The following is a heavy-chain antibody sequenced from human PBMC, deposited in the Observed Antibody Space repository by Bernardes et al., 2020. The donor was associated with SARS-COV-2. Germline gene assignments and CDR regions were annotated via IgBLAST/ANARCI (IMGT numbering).Heavy chain of an antibody. Sequence: SETLSLICTVSGGSISSGSYYWSWLLQPAGKGLEWIGRIYTSGITNYNPSLKSRVTISVDTSKNQFSLKLSSVTAADTAVYYCAREGIIAAAGIGYWFDPWGQGTLVTVSS. V-gene: IGHV4-61*02. CDR1: GGSISSGSYY. CDR2: IYTSGIT. D-gene: IGHD6-13*01. CDR3: AREGIIAAAGIGYWFDP. J-gene: IGHJ5*02.